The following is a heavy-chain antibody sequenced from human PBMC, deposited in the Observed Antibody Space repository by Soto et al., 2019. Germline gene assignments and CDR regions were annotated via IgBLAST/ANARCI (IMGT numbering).Heavy chain of an antibody. CDR1: GGTFSSYA. Sequence: SVKVSCKASGGTFSSYAISWVRQAPGQGLEWMGGIIPIFGTANYAQKFQGRVTITADESTSTAYMELSSLRSEDTAVYYCARADQYYDSSGQRYYYYGMDVWGHGTTVTVSS. V-gene: IGHV1-69*13. CDR2: IIPIFGTA. CDR3: ARADQYYDSSGQRYYYYGMDV. J-gene: IGHJ6*02. D-gene: IGHD3-22*01.